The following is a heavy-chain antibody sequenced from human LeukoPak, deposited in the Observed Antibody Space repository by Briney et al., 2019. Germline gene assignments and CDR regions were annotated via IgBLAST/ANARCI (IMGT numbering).Heavy chain of an antibody. V-gene: IGHV3-74*01. J-gene: IGHJ5*02. CDR3: AREVTTGTLYGDYNWFDP. Sequence: PGGSLRLXCAASGFTFSSYWMHWVRQAPGKGLVWVSRINSDGSSTSYADSVKGRFTISRDNAKNTLYLQMNSLRAEDTAVYYCAREVTTGTLYGDYNWFDPWGQGTLVTVSS. CDR1: GFTFSSYW. CDR2: INSDGSST. D-gene: IGHD4-17*01.